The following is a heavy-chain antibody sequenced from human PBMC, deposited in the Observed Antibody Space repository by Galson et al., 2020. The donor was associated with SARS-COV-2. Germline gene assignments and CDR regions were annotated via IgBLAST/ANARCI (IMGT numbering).Heavy chain of an antibody. CDR2: ISGSGGST. V-gene: IGHV3-23*01. CDR1: GFTFSSYA. J-gene: IGHJ3*02. D-gene: IGHD5-18*01. Sequence: GGSLRLSCAASGFTFSSYAMSWVRQAPGKGLEWVSAISGSGGSTYYADSVKRRFTIPRDNSKHTLYLQMTSLRAEDTAVYYCAKDYTARAYGGAFDIWGEGRMVTVSS. CDR3: AKDYTARAYGGAFDI.